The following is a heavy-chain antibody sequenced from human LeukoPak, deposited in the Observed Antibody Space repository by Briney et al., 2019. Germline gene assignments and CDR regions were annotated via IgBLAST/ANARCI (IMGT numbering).Heavy chain of an antibody. J-gene: IGHJ4*02. CDR3: ARAKAGGFDY. D-gene: IGHD3-10*01. Sequence: GGSLRLSCAASGFTFSSYSMNWVRQAPGKGLEWVSYISSSSSTIYYADSVKGRFTISRDNAKNSLYLQMNSLRAEDTAVYYCARAKAGGFDYWGQGTLVTISS. CDR1: GFTFSSYS. V-gene: IGHV3-48*01. CDR2: ISSSSSTI.